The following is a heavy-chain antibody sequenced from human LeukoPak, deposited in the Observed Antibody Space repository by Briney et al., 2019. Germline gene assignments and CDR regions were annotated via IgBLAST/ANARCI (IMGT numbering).Heavy chain of an antibody. D-gene: IGHD3-22*01. J-gene: IGHJ4*02. V-gene: IGHV4-59*08. Sequence: SETLSLTCTVSGGSISSYYWSWIRQPPGKGLEWIGYIYYSGSTNYNPSLKSRVTISVDTSKNQFSLKLSSVTAADTAVYYCARVPDLTYGSMISGYWGQGTLVTVSS. CDR2: IYYSGST. CDR1: GGSISSYY. CDR3: ARVPDLTYGSMISGY.